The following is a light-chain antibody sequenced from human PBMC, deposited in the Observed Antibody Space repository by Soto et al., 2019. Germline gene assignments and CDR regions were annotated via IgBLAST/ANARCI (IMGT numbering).Light chain of an antibody. CDR2: GAS. Sequence: EIVLTQSPGTLSLSPGERATLSCRASQSVSSSYLAWCQQKPGQAPRLLIYGASSRATGIPDRFSGSGSGTDSTLTISRLEPEDFAVYYCQQYGSSSWTFGQGTKV. J-gene: IGKJ1*01. CDR1: QSVSSSY. CDR3: QQYGSSSWT. V-gene: IGKV3-20*01.